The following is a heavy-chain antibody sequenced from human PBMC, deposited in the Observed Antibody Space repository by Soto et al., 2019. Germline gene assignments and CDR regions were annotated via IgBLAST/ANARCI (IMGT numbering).Heavy chain of an antibody. Sequence: PSGTLALGCTVSGGSIRSYYWSWIRQPPGKGLEWIGYIYYSGSTIYNPSLKSRVTISVDTSKNQFSLKLSSVTAADTAVYYCARYGSGSSVWFDPWGQGTLVTVSS. CDR3: ARYGSGSSVWFDP. V-gene: IGHV4-59*01. D-gene: IGHD3-10*01. CDR2: IYYSGST. CDR1: GGSIRSYY. J-gene: IGHJ5*02.